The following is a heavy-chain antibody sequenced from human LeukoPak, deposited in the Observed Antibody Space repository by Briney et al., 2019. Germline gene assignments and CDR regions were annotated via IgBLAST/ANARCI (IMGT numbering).Heavy chain of an antibody. D-gene: IGHD3-3*01. CDR3: ARDWRGYSDL. Sequence: PGGSLRLSCAASGFTFSSYVMSWVRQAPGKGLEWVSYISNSGGAIYYADSVKGRFTISRDNAKNSLYLQMNSLRAEDTAVYYCARDWRGYSDLWGRGTLVTVSS. CDR1: GFTFSSYV. V-gene: IGHV3-48*03. J-gene: IGHJ2*01. CDR2: ISNSGGAI.